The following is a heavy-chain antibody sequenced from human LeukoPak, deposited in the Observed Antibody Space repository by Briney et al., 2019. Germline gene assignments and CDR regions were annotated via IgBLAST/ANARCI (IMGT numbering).Heavy chain of an antibody. J-gene: IGHJ4*02. Sequence: SETLSLTCTVSGGSISSYYWSWIRQSAGKGLEWIGRIYTSGSTNYNPSLKSRVTISVDTSKNQFSLKLNSVTAADTAVYYCARVRAKYYDSTGYPFDYWGQGTLVTVSS. V-gene: IGHV4-4*07. CDR3: ARVRAKYYDSTGYPFDY. CDR1: GGSISSYY. CDR2: IYTSGST. D-gene: IGHD3-22*01.